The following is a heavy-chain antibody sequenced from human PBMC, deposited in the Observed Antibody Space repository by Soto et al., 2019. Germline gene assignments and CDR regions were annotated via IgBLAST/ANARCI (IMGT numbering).Heavy chain of an antibody. V-gene: IGHV3-30*18. J-gene: IGHJ4*02. CDR3: AKDQGERQWLVQGPVTFDY. D-gene: IGHD6-19*01. CDR2: ISYDGSNK. CDR1: GFTFSSYG. Sequence: GGSLRLSCAASGFTFSSYGMHWVRQAPGKGLEWVAVISYDGSNKYYADSVKGRFTISRDNSKNTLYLQMNSLRAEDTAVYYCAKDQGERQWLVQGPVTFDYWGQGTLVTVSS.